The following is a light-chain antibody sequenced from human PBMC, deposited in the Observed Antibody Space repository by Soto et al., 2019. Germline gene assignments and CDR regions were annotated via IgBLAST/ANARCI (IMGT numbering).Light chain of an antibody. CDR3: CSYAGSSTVV. Sequence: QSALTQPASVSGSPGQSITISCTGTSSDVGSHNLVSWYQQDPGKAPKLMIYDVSKRPSGVSNRFSGSKSGNTASLTISGLQAEDEADYYCCSYAGSSTVVFGGGTKVTVL. V-gene: IGLV2-23*02. J-gene: IGLJ2*01. CDR2: DVS. CDR1: SSDVGSHNL.